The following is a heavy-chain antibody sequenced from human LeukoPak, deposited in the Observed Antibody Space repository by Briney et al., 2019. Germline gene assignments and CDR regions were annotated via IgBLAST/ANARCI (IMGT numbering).Heavy chain of an antibody. J-gene: IGHJ4*02. CDR3: ARDIRVEYYYDSSGYYGY. CDR1: GYTFTSYY. D-gene: IGHD3-22*01. CDR2: INPSGGST. Sequence: ASVKVSCKASGYTFTSYYMHWVRQAPGQGLEWMGIINPSGGSTNYAQKLQGRVTMTTDTSTSTAYMELRSLRSDDTAVYYCARDIRVEYYYDSSGYYGYWGQGTLVTVSS. V-gene: IGHV1-46*01.